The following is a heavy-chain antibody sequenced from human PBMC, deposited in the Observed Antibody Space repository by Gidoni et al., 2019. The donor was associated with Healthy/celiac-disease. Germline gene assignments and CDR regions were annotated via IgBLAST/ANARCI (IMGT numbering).Heavy chain of an antibody. V-gene: IGHV3-30-3*01. CDR1: GFTFGSYA. CDR3: ARPTGEYYYYYYMDV. Sequence: QVQLVESGGGVVQPGRSLSLSCAASGFTFGSYAMHWVRQAPGKGLEWVAFISYDGSNKYYADSVKGRFTISRDNSKNTLYLQMNSLRAEDTAVYYCARPTGEYYYYYYMDVWGKGTTVTVSS. CDR2: ISYDGSNK. J-gene: IGHJ6*03. D-gene: IGHD2-8*02.